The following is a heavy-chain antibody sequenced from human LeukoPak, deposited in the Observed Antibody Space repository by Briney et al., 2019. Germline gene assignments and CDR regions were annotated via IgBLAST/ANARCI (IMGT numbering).Heavy chain of an antibody. CDR3: ARDKDGAVTTGDY. J-gene: IGHJ4*02. CDR1: GFTFSSYW. CDR2: INSDGSST. Sequence: GGTLRLSCAASGFTFSSYWMHWVRQAPGKGLVWVSRINSDGSSTSYADSVKGRFTISRDNAKNTLYLQMNSLRAEDTAVYYCARDKDGAVTTGDYWGQGTLVTVSS. V-gene: IGHV3-74*01. D-gene: IGHD4-17*01.